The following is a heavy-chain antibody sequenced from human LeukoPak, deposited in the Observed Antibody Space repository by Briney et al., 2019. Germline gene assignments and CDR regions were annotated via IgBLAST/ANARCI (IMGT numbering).Heavy chain of an antibody. V-gene: IGHV4-4*07. CDR3: ARENDYVKAY. Sequence: SETLSLTCTVSGGSISSYHWSWTRQPAGKGLEWIGRIYTSGSTNYNPSLKSRVTMSVDTSKNQFPLKLSSVTAADTAVYYCARENDYVKAYWGQGTLVTVSS. CDR1: GGSISSYH. D-gene: IGHD3-16*01. J-gene: IGHJ4*02. CDR2: IYTSGST.